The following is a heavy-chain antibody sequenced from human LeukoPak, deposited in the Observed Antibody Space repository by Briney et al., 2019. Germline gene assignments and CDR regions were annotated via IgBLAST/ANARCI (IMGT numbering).Heavy chain of an antibody. D-gene: IGHD1-26*01. J-gene: IGHJ3*02. CDR3: ARIGAATYAFDI. CDR2: IKSDGSST. CDR1: GFTFSNYW. Sequence: PGGSLRLSCAASGFTFSNYWMHWVRQAPGKGLVWVSRIKSDGSSTSYAGSVKGRFTISRDNAKNTLYLQMNSLRAEDTAVYYCARIGAATYAFDIWGQGTMVTVSS. V-gene: IGHV3-74*01.